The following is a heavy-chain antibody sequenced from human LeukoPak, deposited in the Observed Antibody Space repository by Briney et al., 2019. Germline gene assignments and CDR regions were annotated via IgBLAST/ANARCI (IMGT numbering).Heavy chain of an antibody. J-gene: IGHJ4*02. V-gene: IGHV4-4*07. CDR2: IYTSGST. D-gene: IGHD3-16*01. Sequence: PSETLSLTCTVSGGSISSYYWSWIRQPAGKGLEWIGRIYTSGSTNYNPSLKSRVTISVDTTKNQFSLKVTSVTAADTAVYYCANYGVVLATYGSPSPFVYWGQGTLVTVSS. CDR3: ANYGVVLATYGSPSPFVY. CDR1: GGSISSYY.